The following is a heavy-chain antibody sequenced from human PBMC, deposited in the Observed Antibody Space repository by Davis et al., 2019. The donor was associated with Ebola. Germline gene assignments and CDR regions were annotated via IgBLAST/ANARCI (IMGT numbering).Heavy chain of an antibody. V-gene: IGHV1-46*01. CDR1: GYTLVSYY. CDR2: INPSGGTT. J-gene: IGHJ5*02. CDR3: ARGESITIFGVVIIGRRWFDP. Sequence: ASVKVSCKASGYTLVSYYAHWVRQAPGQGLEWMGIINPSGGTTTYAQKFQGRVTITRDTSASTAYMELSSLRSEDTAVYYCARGESITIFGVVIIGRRWFDPWGQGTLVTVSS. D-gene: IGHD3-3*01.